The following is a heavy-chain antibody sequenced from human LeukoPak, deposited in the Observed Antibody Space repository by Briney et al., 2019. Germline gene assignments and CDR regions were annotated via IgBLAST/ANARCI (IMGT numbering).Heavy chain of an antibody. V-gene: IGHV4-34*01. CDR3: ARGRDTAMVYSGFDY. Sequence: SGTLSLTCAVYGGSFSGYYWSWIRQPPGKGLEWIGEINHSGSTNYNPSLKSRVTISVDTSKNQFSLKLSSVTAADTAVYYCARGRDTAMVYSGFDYWGQGTLVTVSS. J-gene: IGHJ4*02. D-gene: IGHD5-18*01. CDR1: GGSFSGYY. CDR2: INHSGST.